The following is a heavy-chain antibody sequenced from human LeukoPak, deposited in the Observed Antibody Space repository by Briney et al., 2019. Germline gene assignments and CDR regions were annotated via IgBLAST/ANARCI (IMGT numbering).Heavy chain of an antibody. CDR3: AREGGSRRGPLHYYYYYMDV. CDR1: GYTFTSYG. J-gene: IGHJ6*03. D-gene: IGHD1-26*01. V-gene: IGHV1-18*01. Sequence: ASVKVSCKASGYTFTSYGISWVRQAPGQGLEWKGWISAYNGNTNYAQKLQGRVTMTTDTSTSTAYMELRSLRSDDTAVYYCAREGGSRRGPLHYYYYYMDVWGKGTTVTVSS. CDR2: ISAYNGNT.